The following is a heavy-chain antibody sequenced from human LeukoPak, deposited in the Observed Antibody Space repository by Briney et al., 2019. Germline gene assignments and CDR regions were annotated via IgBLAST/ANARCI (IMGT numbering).Heavy chain of an antibody. V-gene: IGHV4-34*01. D-gene: IGHD1-26*01. Sequence: SETLSLTCAVYGGSFSSYYWSWIRQPPGKGLEWIGEINHSGSTNYNPSLKSRVTISVDTSKNQFSLKLSTVTAADTAVYYCARALPPLRREGFDPWGQGTLVTVSS. CDR3: ARALPPLRREGFDP. J-gene: IGHJ5*02. CDR1: GGSFSSYY. CDR2: INHSGST.